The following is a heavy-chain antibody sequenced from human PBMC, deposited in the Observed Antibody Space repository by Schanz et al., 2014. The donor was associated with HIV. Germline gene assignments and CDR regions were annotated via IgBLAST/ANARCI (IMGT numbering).Heavy chain of an antibody. D-gene: IGHD3-22*01. J-gene: IGHJ4*02. Sequence: QEQLVESGGGVVQPGRSLRLSCVASGFNFNSYGMHWVRQAPGKGLEWVADIWHDGSNKNYADSVNGRFTISRDNSKNTLYLQMTTLRIDDTAVYYCAKPEYDSRGSSQSHFDYWGQGTLVTVSS. CDR1: GFNFNSYG. V-gene: IGHV3-33*06. CDR2: IWHDGSNK. CDR3: AKPEYDSRGSSQSHFDY.